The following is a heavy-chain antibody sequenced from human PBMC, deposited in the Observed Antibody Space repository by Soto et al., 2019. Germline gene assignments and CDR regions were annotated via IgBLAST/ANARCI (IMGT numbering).Heavy chain of an antibody. D-gene: IGHD2-2*01. CDR1: GFTFSGDW. CDR2: INMDGSST. V-gene: IGHV3-74*01. CDR3: ARGPRGLYHHDY. J-gene: IGHJ4*02. Sequence: EVQLVESGGGLVQPGGSLRLSCAASGFTFSGDWMHWVRQAAGKGLVWVSRINMDGSSTNYADSVKGRFTISRDNAKNTLYLQMNSLRFDDTAVYYCARGPRGLYHHDYWGQGALLTVSS.